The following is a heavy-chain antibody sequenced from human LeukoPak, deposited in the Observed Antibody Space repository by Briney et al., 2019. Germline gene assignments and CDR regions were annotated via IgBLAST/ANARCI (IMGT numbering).Heavy chain of an antibody. CDR1: VGPFSGYY. Sequence: SDPLSLTCAVYVGPFSGYYWRWLRQPPGKGLEWIGEINHSGSTNYNPSLKSRVTISVDTSKNQFSLKLSTVTAADTAVYYCARRKYSSYVILDYWGQGTLVTVSS. CDR2: INHSGST. D-gene: IGHD5-12*01. CDR3: ARRKYSSYVILDY. J-gene: IGHJ4*02. V-gene: IGHV4-34*01.